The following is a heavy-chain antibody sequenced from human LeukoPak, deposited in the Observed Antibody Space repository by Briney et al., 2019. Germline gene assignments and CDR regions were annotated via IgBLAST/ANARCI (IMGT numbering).Heavy chain of an antibody. CDR3: ARQNSGWYYYFDY. CDR1: GFTFSSYA. V-gene: IGHV3-30-3*01. CDR2: ISYDGSNK. Sequence: PGGSLRLSCEASGFTFSSYAMHWVRQAPGKGLEWVAVISYDGSNKYYADSVKGRFTSSRDNSKNTLYLQMNSLRAEDTAVYYCARQNSGWYYYFDYWGQGTLVTVSS. D-gene: IGHD6-19*01. J-gene: IGHJ4*02.